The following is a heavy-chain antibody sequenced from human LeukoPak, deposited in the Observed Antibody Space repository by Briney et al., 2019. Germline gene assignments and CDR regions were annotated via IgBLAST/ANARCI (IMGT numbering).Heavy chain of an antibody. CDR3: ARSGVVPAAYVDAFDI. J-gene: IGHJ3*02. D-gene: IGHD2-2*01. Sequence: ASVKVSCKASGYTFTGYYMHWVRQAPGQGLEWMGWINPNSGGTNYAQKLQGRVTMTRDTSISTAYMELSRLRSDDTAVYYCARSGVVPAAYVDAFDIWGQGTMVTVSS. V-gene: IGHV1-2*02. CDR2: INPNSGGT. CDR1: GYTFTGYY.